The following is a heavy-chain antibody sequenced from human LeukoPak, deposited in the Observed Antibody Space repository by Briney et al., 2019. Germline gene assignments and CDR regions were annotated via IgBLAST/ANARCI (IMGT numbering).Heavy chain of an antibody. CDR2: ISGSSSTI. V-gene: IGHV3-48*02. CDR1: GFTFSSYA. D-gene: IGHD3-10*01. J-gene: IGHJ4*02. Sequence: GGSLRLSCAASGFTFSSYAMNWVRQAPGKGLEWVSYISGSSSTIFYADSVKGRFTISRDNAKKSLYLQMNSLRDEDTAVYYCAREGSMIRGVMFDYWGQGTLVTVSS. CDR3: AREGSMIRGVMFDY.